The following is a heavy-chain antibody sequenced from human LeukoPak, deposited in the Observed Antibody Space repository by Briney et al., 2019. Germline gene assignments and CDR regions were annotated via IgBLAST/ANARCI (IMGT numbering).Heavy chain of an antibody. CDR3: ARLPRDGYNYQDY. D-gene: IGHD5-24*01. J-gene: IGHJ4*02. CDR1: GGSISSYY. Sequence: SETLSLTCTVSGGSISSYYWSWIRQPPGKGLECIGYMYYSGSTNYSPSLKSRVTISVDTSKNQFSLKLSSVTAADTAVYYCARLPRDGYNYQDYWGQGTLVTVSS. CDR2: MYYSGST. V-gene: IGHV4-59*12.